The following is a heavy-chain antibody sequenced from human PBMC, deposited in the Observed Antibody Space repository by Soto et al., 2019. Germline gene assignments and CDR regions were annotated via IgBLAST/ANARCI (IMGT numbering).Heavy chain of an antibody. CDR1: GFDVSDKY. J-gene: IGHJ4*02. Sequence: PGGSLRLSCAASGFDVSDKYMSWVRQAPGKGLECVSAIYSGGRTYYADSVKGRFTISRDNSKNTLFLEMNRLRAEDTAVYYCARGNKYYYDSSYFDYWGQGTLVTVSS. V-gene: IGHV3-66*01. CDR2: IYSGGRT. CDR3: ARGNKYYYDSSYFDY. D-gene: IGHD3-22*01.